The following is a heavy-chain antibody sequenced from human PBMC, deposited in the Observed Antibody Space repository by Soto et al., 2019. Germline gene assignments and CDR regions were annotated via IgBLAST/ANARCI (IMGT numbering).Heavy chain of an antibody. V-gene: IGHV3-7*01. CDR2: INKDGSEK. J-gene: IGHJ6*04. Sequence: EVQVMESGGGLVQPGGSLRLSCAASGFTFTSYWMTWVRQAPGRGLEWVANINKDGSEKSYVDSVKGRFTISRDNAKSSLYLQMSSLRADVTAVYYCVREIASRLWGKGTTVIVSS. CDR3: VREIASRL. D-gene: IGHD2-21*01. CDR1: GFTFTSYW.